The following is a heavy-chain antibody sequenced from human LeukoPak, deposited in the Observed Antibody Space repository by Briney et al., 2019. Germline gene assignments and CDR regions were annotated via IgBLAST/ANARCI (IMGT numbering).Heavy chain of an antibody. V-gene: IGHV3-43D*03. Sequence: AGGSLRLSCAASGFTFDDYAMHWVRQAPGKGLEWVSLISWDGGSTYYADSVEGRFTISRDNSKNSLYLQMNSLRAEDTALYYCARVAPYYYGSGSYQIARYYYYYYMDVWGKGTTVTVSS. CDR1: GFTFDDYA. CDR3: ARVAPYYYGSGSYQIARYYYYYYMDV. CDR2: ISWDGGST. D-gene: IGHD3-10*01. J-gene: IGHJ6*03.